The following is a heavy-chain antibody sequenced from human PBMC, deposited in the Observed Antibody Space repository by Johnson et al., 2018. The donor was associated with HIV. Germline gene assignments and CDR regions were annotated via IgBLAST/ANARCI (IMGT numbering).Heavy chain of an antibody. CDR2: ISYDGSNK. V-gene: IGHV3-30*03. J-gene: IGHJ3*02. CDR3: ARAHDAVDI. Sequence: QVQLVESGGGLVKPGGSLRVSCAASGFTFSSYDMHWVRQATGKGLEWVAVISYDGSNKYYADSVKGRFTISRDNSKNTLYLQMNSLRAEDTAVYYCARAHDAVDIWGQGTMVTVSS. CDR1: GFTFSSYD.